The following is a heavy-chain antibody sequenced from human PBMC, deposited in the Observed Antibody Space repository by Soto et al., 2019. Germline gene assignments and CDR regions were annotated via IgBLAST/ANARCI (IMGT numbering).Heavy chain of an antibody. CDR2: IYYSGTV. V-gene: IGHV4-30-4*01. Sequence: LSLTCTVSGASISSADYYWSWIRQPPGKGLEWIGYIYYSGTVYFNPSLKSRVSISLDTPKNDFSLTLASVTAADTAVYYCARAQGLVTPYSFDFWGQGTLVTVSS. D-gene: IGHD5-18*01. CDR3: ARAQGLVTPYSFDF. CDR1: GASISSADYY. J-gene: IGHJ4*02.